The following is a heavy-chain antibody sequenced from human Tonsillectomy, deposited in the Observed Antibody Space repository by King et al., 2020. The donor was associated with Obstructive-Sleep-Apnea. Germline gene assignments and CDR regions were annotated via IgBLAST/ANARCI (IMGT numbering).Heavy chain of an antibody. CDR3: ARDIAISGAAEYFQH. CDR2: INPNGGDT. CDR1: GYTFTSHY. D-gene: IGHD6-13*01. J-gene: IGHJ1*01. V-gene: IGHV1-46*03. Sequence: VQLVQSGAEVKKPGASVKVSCTASGYTFTSHYMHWVRQAPGQGLEWMGLINPNGGDTSYAQKFQGRVTVTRDRSTSTVYMELSSLRSEDTAVYYCARDIAISGAAEYFQHWGQGTLVTVSS.